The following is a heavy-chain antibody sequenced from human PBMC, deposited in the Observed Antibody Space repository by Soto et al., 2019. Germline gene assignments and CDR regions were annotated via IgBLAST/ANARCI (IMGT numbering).Heavy chain of an antibody. CDR1: GFPVSSNY. Sequence: PASGFPVSSNYMSWVRQAPGKGLEWVSVIYSGGSTYYADSVKGRFTISRDNSKNTLYLQMNSLRAEDTAVYYCARDQGYSHYWGQGTLVTVSS. CDR2: IYSGGST. V-gene: IGHV3-66*01. D-gene: IGHD5-18*01. J-gene: IGHJ4*02. CDR3: ARDQGYSHY.